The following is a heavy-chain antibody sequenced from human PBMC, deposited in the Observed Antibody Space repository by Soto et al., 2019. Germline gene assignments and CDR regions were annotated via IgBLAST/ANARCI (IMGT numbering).Heavy chain of an antibody. Sequence: DVQLLESGGDLVQPGGSLRLSCIASGFTFRNYAMAWVRQAPGEDLEWVSAIGTSGTPTLYADSVKSRFSISRDGSRNTVSLQMNSLGVEDTATYYCTRILWSSRRDALDIWGQGTTVTVSS. CDR1: GFTFRNYA. V-gene: IGHV3-23*01. J-gene: IGHJ6*02. CDR3: TRILWSSRRDALDI. D-gene: IGHD2-21*01. CDR2: IGTSGTPT.